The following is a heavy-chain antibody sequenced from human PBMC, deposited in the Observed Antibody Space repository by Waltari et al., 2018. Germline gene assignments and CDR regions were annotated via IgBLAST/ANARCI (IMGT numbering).Heavy chain of an antibody. CDR2: INQAGSEK. D-gene: IGHD1-26*01. CDR1: EFTLGRYW. J-gene: IGHJ4*02. V-gene: IGHV3-7*03. CDR3: AKDSNFGGTYLRDYFDY. Sequence: EVQLVESGGGLVQPGGSLRLSCEASEFTLGRYWTTWVRQDPGRGLEWGANINQAGSEKLYADSVRGRFTVSRDNAKNSLYLQMNSLRAEDTAIYYCAKDSNFGGTYLRDYFDYWGQGTLVTVSS.